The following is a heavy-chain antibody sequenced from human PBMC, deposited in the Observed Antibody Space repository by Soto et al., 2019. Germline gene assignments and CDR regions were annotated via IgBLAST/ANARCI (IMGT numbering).Heavy chain of an antibody. Sequence: ASVKVSCKASGYTFTGYYMHWVRQAPGLGLEWMGWINPNSGGTNYAQKFQGRVTMTRDTSISTAYMELSRLRSDDTAVYYCARSELRFLEWLLAINYYYGMDVWGQGTTVTVSS. CDR1: GYTFTGYY. CDR3: ARSELRFLEWLLAINYYYGMDV. V-gene: IGHV1-2*02. D-gene: IGHD3-3*01. CDR2: INPNSGGT. J-gene: IGHJ6*02.